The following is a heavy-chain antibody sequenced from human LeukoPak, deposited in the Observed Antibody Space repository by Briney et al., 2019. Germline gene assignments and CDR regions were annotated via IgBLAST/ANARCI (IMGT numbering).Heavy chain of an antibody. Sequence: ASVKVSCKASGYTFTSYGISWVRQAPGQGLEWMGWISAYNGNTNYAQKLQARVTMTTDTSTSTAYMELRSLRSDDTAVYYCARDQEGYYYDSSGWAHYWGQGTLVTVSS. CDR1: GYTFTSYG. CDR3: ARDQEGYYYDSSGWAHY. D-gene: IGHD3-22*01. V-gene: IGHV1-18*01. J-gene: IGHJ4*02. CDR2: ISAYNGNT.